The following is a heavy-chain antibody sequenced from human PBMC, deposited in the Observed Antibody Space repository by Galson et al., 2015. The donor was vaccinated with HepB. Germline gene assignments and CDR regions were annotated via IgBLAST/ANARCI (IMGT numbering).Heavy chain of an antibody. CDR3: TKEGSSNDFDF. Sequence: SVKVSCKASGYTFTAYYLHWVRQAPGQGLEWMERINPHTGDTNYAQPFQGRVTMTRDTSISTAYMELSRLSSDDTVVYYCTKEGSSNDFDFWGQGTLVTVSS. CDR2: INPHTGDT. J-gene: IGHJ4*02. D-gene: IGHD6-13*01. CDR1: GYTFTAYY. V-gene: IGHV1-2*05.